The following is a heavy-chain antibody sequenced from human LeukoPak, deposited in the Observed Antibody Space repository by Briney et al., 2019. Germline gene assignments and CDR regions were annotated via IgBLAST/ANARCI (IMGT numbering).Heavy chain of an antibody. V-gene: IGHV1-2*02. CDR3: AREVVVVVAATSWFDP. Sequence: ASVKLSCKASGYTFTSYYMHWVRQAPGQGLEWMGWINPNSGGTNYAQKFQGRVTMTRDTSISTAYMELSRLRSDDTAVYYCAREVVVVVAATSWFDPWGQGTLVTVSS. D-gene: IGHD2-15*01. CDR2: INPNSGGT. J-gene: IGHJ5*02. CDR1: GYTFTSYY.